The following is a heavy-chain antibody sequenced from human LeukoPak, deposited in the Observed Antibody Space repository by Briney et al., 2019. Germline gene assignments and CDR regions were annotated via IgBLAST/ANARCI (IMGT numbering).Heavy chain of an antibody. D-gene: IGHD4-17*01. J-gene: IGHJ4*02. CDR2: IIPIFGTA. V-gene: IGHV1-69*05. CDR3: ARGPPHPPTVTYYFDY. CDR1: GGTFSSYA. Sequence: ASVKVSCKASGGTFSSYAISWVRQAPGQGLEWMGRIIPIFGTANYAQKFQGRVTITTDESTSTAYMELSSLRSEDTAVYYCARGPPHPPTVTYYFDYWGQGTLVTVSS.